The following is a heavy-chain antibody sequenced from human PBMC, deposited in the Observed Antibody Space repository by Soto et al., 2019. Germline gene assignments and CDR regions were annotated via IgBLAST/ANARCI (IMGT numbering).Heavy chain of an antibody. D-gene: IGHD3-3*01. CDR1: GGSVSDFY. Sequence: QVLLQESGPGLVKPSGTLSLSCIVSGGSVSDFYCSWIRQPPGKGLEWIGHIYKSGSTDYNPSLKSRVTISLDTSKNQFSLKLSSVTAADTAVYSCARGLTGNDFGVFGDAYAMDVWGQGTTVTLSS. CDR3: ARGLTGNDFGVFGDAYAMDV. V-gene: IGHV4-59*02. CDR2: IYKSGST. J-gene: IGHJ6*02.